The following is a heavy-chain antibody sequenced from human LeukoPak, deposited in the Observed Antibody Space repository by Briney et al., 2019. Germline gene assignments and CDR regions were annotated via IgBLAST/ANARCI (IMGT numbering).Heavy chain of an antibody. V-gene: IGHV4-59*01. CDR2: IYHSGST. J-gene: IGHJ4*02. Sequence: SETLSLTCTVSGGSISSYYWSWIRQPPGKGLEWIGYIYHSGSTNYNPSLKSRVTISVDTCKNQFSLKLSSVTAADTAVYYCARGVVPAANDYWGQGTLVTVSS. CDR3: ARGVVPAANDY. CDR1: GGSISSYY. D-gene: IGHD2-2*01.